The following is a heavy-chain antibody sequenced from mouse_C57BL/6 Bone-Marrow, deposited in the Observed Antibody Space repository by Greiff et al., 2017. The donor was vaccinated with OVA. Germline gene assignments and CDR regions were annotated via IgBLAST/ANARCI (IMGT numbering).Heavy chain of an antibody. V-gene: IGHV1-26*01. CDR3: ARLEYYGSSPLLWYFDV. CDR2: INPNNGGT. D-gene: IGHD1-1*01. CDR1: GYTFTDYY. J-gene: IGHJ1*03. Sequence: VQLQQSGPELVKPGASVKISCKASGYTFTDYYMNWVKQSHGKSLEWIGDINPNNGGTSYNQKFKGKATLTVDKSSSTAYMELRSLTSEDSAVYYCARLEYYGSSPLLWYFDVWGTGTTVTVSS.